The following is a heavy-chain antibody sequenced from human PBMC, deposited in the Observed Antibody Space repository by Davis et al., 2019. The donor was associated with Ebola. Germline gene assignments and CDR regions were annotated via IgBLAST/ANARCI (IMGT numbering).Heavy chain of an antibody. CDR3: ARTDNLDY. CDR1: GFTFSSYW. Sequence: PGGSLRLSCAASGFTFSSYWMHWVRQAPGKGLEWVSRTKYDGSITYYAESVKGRFTVSRDNAKNTLYLQMNGLRVEDTAVYYCARTDNLDYWGQGTLVTVSS. CDR2: TKYDGSIT. J-gene: IGHJ4*02. D-gene: IGHD1-1*01. V-gene: IGHV3-74*01.